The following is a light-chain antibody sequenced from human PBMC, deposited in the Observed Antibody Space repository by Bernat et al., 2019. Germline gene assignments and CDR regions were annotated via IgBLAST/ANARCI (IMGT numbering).Light chain of an antibody. CDR3: QQSRSWPYT. V-gene: IGKV1-39*01. CDR2: AAS. CDR1: QNINNY. J-gene: IGKJ2*01. Sequence: DIRMTQSPSSLSASVGDRVTITCRASQNINNYLNWYQQKPGEAPKLLIYAASSLQSGVPSRFSGSGSGTDFTLTISSLQPEDLANYYCQQSRSWPYTFGQGTKLEIK.